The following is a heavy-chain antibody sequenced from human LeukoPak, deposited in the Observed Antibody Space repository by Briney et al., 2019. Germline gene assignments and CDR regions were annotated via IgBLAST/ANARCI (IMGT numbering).Heavy chain of an antibody. CDR2: IYSGGST. V-gene: IGHV3-53*04. CDR1: GFIVSSNY. CDR3: ARDKGSNWFDP. D-gene: IGHD3-10*01. Sequence: PGGSLRLSCAASGFIVSSNYMSWVRQAPGKGLEWVSVIYSGGSTYYADSVKGRFTISRHNSKNTLYLQMNSLRAEDTAVYYCARDKGSNWFDPWGQGTLVTVSS. J-gene: IGHJ5*02.